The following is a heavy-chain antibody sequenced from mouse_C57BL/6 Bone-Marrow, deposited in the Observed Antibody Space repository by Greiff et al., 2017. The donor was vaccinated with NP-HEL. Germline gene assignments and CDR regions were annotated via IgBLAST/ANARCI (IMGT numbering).Heavy chain of an antibody. CDR3: ARGLRLRAY. Sequence: QVQLQQPGAELVKPGASVKLSCKASGYTFTSYWLQWVKPRPGQGLEWIGEIDPSDSYTNYNQKFKGQSTLTVDTSSSTAYMQLSSLTSEDSAVYYCARGLRLRAYWGQGTLVTVSA. D-gene: IGHD3-2*02. CDR2: IDPSDSYT. V-gene: IGHV1-50*01. J-gene: IGHJ3*01. CDR1: GYTFTSYW.